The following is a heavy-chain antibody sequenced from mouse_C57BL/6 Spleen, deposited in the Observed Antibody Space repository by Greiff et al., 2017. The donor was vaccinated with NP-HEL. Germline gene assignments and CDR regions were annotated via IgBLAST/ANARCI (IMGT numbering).Heavy chain of an antibody. CDR2: IDPSDSYT. CDR1: GYTFTSYW. V-gene: IGHV1-59*01. J-gene: IGHJ2*01. Sequence: QVQLQQPGAELVRPGTSVKLSCKASGYTFTSYWMHWVKQRPGQGLEWIGVIDPSDSYTNYNQKFKGKATLTVDTSSSTAYMQLSSLTSEDSAVYYCARGTTVVGPDYFDYWGQGTTLTVSS. CDR3: ARGTTVVGPDYFDY. D-gene: IGHD1-1*01.